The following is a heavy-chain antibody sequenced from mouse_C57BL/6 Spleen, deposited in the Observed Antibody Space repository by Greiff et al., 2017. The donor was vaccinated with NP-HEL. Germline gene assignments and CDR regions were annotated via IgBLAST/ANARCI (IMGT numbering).Heavy chain of an antibody. D-gene: IGHD6-2*01. CDR2: INPSNGGT. J-gene: IGHJ4*01. V-gene: IGHV1-53*01. CDR1: GYTFTSYW. CDR3: ARVLYYYAMDY. Sequence: QVQLQQPGTELVKPGASVTLSCKASGYTFTSYWMHWVKQRPGQGLEWIGNINPSNGGTNYNEKFNSKATLTVNKSSSTAYMQLSSLTSEDSAVYYCARVLYYYAMDYWGKGTSVTVSS.